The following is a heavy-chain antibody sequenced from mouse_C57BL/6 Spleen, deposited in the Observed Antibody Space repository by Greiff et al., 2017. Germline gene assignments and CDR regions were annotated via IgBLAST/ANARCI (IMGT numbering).Heavy chain of an antibody. CDR3: ARYYSQYYFDY. CDR1: GYTFTSYW. Sequence: QVQLQQPGAELVKPGASVKLSCKASGYTFTSYWMQWVKQRPGQGLEWIGEIDPSDSYTNYNQKFKGKATLTVDTSSSTAYMQLSSLTSEDSAVYYCARYYSQYYFDYWGQGTTLTVSS. D-gene: IGHD2-12*01. CDR2: IDPSDSYT. J-gene: IGHJ2*01. V-gene: IGHV1-50*01.